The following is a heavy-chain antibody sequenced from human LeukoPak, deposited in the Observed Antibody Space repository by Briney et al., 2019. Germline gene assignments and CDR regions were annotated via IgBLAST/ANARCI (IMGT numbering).Heavy chain of an antibody. J-gene: IGHJ3*02. Sequence: ASVQVSCKASGYTFTSYDINWVRQATGQGLEWMGWTNPNRGNTGHAPHSQGRVTLARNTAISTAYMELSSLRSDDTAVYYCARDLVSMATILPPGCFDIGGQGTLITVSS. CDR2: TNPNRGNT. CDR1: GYTFTSYD. D-gene: IGHD5-24*01. CDR3: ARDLVSMATILPPGCFDI. V-gene: IGHV1-8*01.